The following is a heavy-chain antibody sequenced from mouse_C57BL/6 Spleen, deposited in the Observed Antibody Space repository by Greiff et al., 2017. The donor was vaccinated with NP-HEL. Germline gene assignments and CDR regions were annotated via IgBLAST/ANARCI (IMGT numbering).Heavy chain of an antibody. CDR2: IYPSDSET. V-gene: IGHV1-61*01. CDR3: AREGGYEDAMDD. J-gene: IGHJ4*01. D-gene: IGHD3-1*01. Sequence: QVQLQQPGAELVRPGSSVKLSCKASGYTFTSYWMDWVKQRPGQGLEWIGNIYPSDSETHYNQKFKDKATLTVDKYSSTAYMQLSSLTFADSAVYYCAREGGYEDAMDDWGQGTSVTVSS. CDR1: GYTFTSYW.